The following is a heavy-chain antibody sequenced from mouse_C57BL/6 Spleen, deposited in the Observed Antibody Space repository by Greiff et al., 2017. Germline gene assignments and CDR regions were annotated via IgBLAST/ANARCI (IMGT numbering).Heavy chain of an antibody. CDR2: INYDGSST. D-gene: IGHD1-1*01. CDR1: GFTFSDYY. CDR3: ARDHYYGSSPYAMDY. V-gene: IGHV5-16*01. J-gene: IGHJ4*01. Sequence: EVKLVESEGGLVQPGSSMKLSCTASGFTFSDYYMAWVRQVPEKGLEWVADINYDGSSTYYLDSLKSRFIISSDNAKNILYLQMSSLKSEDTATYYCARDHYYGSSPYAMDYWGQGTSVTVSS.